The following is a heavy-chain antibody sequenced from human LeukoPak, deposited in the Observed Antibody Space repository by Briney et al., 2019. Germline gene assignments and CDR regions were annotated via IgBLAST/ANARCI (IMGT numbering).Heavy chain of an antibody. J-gene: IGHJ4*02. D-gene: IGHD3-9*01. CDR2: ISSGSSSI. Sequence: PGGSLRLSCAAPGFTFSSCSMNWVRQAPGKGLEWVSYISSGSSSIYYAGSVKGRFTISRDNAENSLYLQMNSLRDEDTAVYYCARGRATGRSGGDYWGQGTLVTVSS. CDR3: ARGRATGRSGGDY. V-gene: IGHV3-48*02. CDR1: GFTFSSCS.